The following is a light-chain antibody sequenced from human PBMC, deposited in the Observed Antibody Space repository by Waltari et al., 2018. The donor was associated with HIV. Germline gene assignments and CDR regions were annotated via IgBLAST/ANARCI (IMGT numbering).Light chain of an antibody. V-gene: IGLV2-14*01. CDR1: SSDVGGFNY. CDR2: EVS. CDR3: SSYTSSTGV. Sequence: QSALTPPASVSGSPGPAITIPCTGTSSDVGGFNYVPWYQQHPGKAPKLMIYEVSNRPSGVSNRFSGSKSGNTASLTISGLQAEDEADYYCSSYTSSTGVFGGGTKLTVL. J-gene: IGLJ3*02.